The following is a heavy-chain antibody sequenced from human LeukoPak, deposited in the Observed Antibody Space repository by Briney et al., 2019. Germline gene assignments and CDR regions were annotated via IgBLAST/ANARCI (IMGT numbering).Heavy chain of an antibody. V-gene: IGHV3-43*02. D-gene: IGHD6-19*01. CDR3: AKDFPPSTVAGFDY. CDR1: GFTFSSYW. CDR2: ISGDGGST. J-gene: IGHJ4*02. Sequence: PGGSLRLSCAASGFTFSSYWMHWVRQAPGKGLGWVSLISGDGGSTYYADSVKGRFTISRDNSKNSLYLQMNSLRTEDTALYYCAKDFPPSTVAGFDYWGQGTLVTVSS.